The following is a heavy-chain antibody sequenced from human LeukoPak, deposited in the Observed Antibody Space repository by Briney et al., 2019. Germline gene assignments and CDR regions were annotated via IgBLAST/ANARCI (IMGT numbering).Heavy chain of an antibody. CDR3: ARGQGRYCIDY. CDR1: GFTFDDYG. V-gene: IGHV3-21*01. D-gene: IGHD2-8*02. Sequence: GGSLRLSCAASGFTFDDYGMSWVRQAPGKGLEWVSSISSSSSYIYYADSVKGRFTISRDNAKNSLYLQMNSLRAEDTAVYYCARGQGRYCIDYWGQGTLVTVSS. CDR2: ISSSSSYI. J-gene: IGHJ4*02.